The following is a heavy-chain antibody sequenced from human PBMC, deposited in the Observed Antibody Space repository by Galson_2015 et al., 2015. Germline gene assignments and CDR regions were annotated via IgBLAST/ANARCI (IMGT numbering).Heavy chain of an antibody. Sequence: SVKVSCKASGYTFTSYAMNWVRQAPGQGLEWMGWINTNTGNTNYAQKLQGRVTMTTDTSTSTAYMELRSLRSDDTAVYYCARVGYDIMTGTPTPDDYWGQGTLVTVSS. CDR3: ARVGYDIMTGTPTPDDY. J-gene: IGHJ4*02. D-gene: IGHD3-9*01. V-gene: IGHV1-18*01. CDR2: INTNTGNT. CDR1: GYTFTSYA.